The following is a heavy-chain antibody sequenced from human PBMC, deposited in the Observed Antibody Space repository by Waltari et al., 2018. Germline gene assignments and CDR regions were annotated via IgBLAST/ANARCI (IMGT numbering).Heavy chain of an antibody. CDR1: GGSFSGYY. J-gene: IGHJ4*02. V-gene: IGHV4-34*01. D-gene: IGHD6-13*01. CDR2: INHRGST. Sequence: QVQLQQWGAGLLKPSETLSLTCAVYGGSFSGYYWSWIRQPPGKGLEWIGEINHRGSTNYNPSLKSRVTISVDTSKNQFSLKLSSVTAADTAVYYCARGIAAAGTRFGYWGQGTLVTVSS. CDR3: ARGIAAAGTRFGY.